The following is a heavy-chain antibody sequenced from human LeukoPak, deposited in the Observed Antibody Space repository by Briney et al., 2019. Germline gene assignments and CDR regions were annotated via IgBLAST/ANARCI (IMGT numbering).Heavy chain of an antibody. V-gene: IGHV4-39*01. Sequence: SETLSLTCTVSGGSISSSSYYWSWIRQPPGKGLEWIGSIYYSGSTYYNPSLKSRVTISVDTSKNQFSLKLSSVTAADTAVYYCARAGNTIFGVVISYFDYWGQGTLVTVSS. CDR2: IYYSGST. D-gene: IGHD3-3*01. CDR1: GGSISSSSYY. CDR3: ARAGNTIFGVVISYFDY. J-gene: IGHJ4*02.